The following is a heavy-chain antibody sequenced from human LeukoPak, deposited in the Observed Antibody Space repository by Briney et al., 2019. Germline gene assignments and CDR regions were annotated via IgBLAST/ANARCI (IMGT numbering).Heavy chain of an antibody. CDR2: IIPIFGTA. CDR1: GGTFSSYA. Sequence: SVKVSCKASGGTFSSYAISWVRQAPGQGLEWMGGIIPIFGTANYAQKFQGRVTITADESTSTAYMELGSLRSEDTAVYYCARIYGDYGYWFDPWGQGTLVTVSS. D-gene: IGHD4-17*01. V-gene: IGHV1-69*13. CDR3: ARIYGDYGYWFDP. J-gene: IGHJ5*02.